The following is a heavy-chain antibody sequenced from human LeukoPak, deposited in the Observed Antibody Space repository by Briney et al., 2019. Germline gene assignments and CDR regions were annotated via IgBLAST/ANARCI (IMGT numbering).Heavy chain of an antibody. V-gene: IGHV3-48*01. D-gene: IGHD3-10*01. J-gene: IGHJ4*02. Sequence: GGSLRLSCAASGFTFHSYSMNWVRQAPGKGLEWVSYISGSSSTIYYADSVKGRFTISRDNSRNMLYLQMSSLRAEDTAVYYCALTDGSGSYWLYWGQGTLVTVSA. CDR3: ALTDGSGSYWLY. CDR1: GFTFHSYS. CDR2: ISGSSSTI.